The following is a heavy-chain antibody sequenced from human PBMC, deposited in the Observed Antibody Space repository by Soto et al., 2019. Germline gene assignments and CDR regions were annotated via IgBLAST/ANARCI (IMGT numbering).Heavy chain of an antibody. CDR2: IIPMFNTT. D-gene: IGHD3-22*01. J-gene: IGHJ4*02. V-gene: IGHV1-69*01. CDR1: GGNFSTHA. Sequence: QVQLVQSGAEVKKPGSSVKVSCKASGGNFSTHAISWVRQAPGQGLVWMGGIIPMFNTTISAQKFQGRVTITADEYTSTAYLELGSLRAEDTAVYFCAGDAYDRGAVDYWGQGTLVTVSS. CDR3: AGDAYDRGAVDY.